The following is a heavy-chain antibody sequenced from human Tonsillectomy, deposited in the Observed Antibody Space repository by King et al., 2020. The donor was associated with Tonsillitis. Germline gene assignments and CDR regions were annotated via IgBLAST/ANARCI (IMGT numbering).Heavy chain of an antibody. CDR2: IYSSGGT. CDR1: DGSINNYY. J-gene: IGHJ6*02. D-gene: IGHD3-9*01. Sequence: QLQESGPGLVKPSETLSLTCTVSDGSINNYYWGWIRQPPGKGLEWIENIYSSGGTKYNPSLKSRVTISVDTSKNQFSLKVTSVTAADTAVYYCARDRVNYDILTGYHSDGMDVWGQGTAVTVSS. CDR3: ARDRVNYDILTGYHSDGMDV. V-gene: IGHV4-59*01.